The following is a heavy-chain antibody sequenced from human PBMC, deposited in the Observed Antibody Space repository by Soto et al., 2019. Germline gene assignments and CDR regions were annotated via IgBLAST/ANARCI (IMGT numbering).Heavy chain of an antibody. CDR3: VSKFGELLADAFDI. D-gene: IGHD3-10*01. V-gene: IGHV4-59*12. Sequence: WETLSITCTVYGGSISSYYWSWIRQPPGKGLEWIGYIYYSGSTNYNPSLKSRVTISIDKSNNQFSLKLSSVTAADTAVYYCVSKFGELLADAFDIWGQGRMVT. J-gene: IGHJ3*02. CDR1: GGSISSYY. CDR2: IYYSGST.